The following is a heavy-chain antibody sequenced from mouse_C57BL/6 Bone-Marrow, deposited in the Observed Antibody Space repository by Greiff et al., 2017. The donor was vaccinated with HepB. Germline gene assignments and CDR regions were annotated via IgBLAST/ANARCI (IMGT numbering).Heavy chain of an antibody. D-gene: IGHD1-1*01. CDR2: IRSKSSNYAT. V-gene: IGHV10-3*01. CDR3: VRDRGVVATENYFDY. Sequence: EVQGVESGGGLVQPKGSLKLSCAASGFTFNTYAMHWVRQAPGKGLEWVARIRSKSSNYATYYADSVKDRFTISRDDSQSMLYLQMNNLKTEDTAMYYCVRDRGVVATENYFDYWGQGTTLTVSS. J-gene: IGHJ2*01. CDR1: GFTFNTYA.